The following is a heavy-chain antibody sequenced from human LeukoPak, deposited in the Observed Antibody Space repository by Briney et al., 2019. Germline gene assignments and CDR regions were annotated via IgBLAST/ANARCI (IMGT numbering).Heavy chain of an antibody. CDR2: ISSSGSTI. CDR1: GFTFSDYY. D-gene: IGHD3-22*01. V-gene: IGHV3-11*04. J-gene: IGHJ4*02. Sequence: NPGGSLRLSCAASGFTFSDYYMSWIRLAPGKGLEWVSYISSSGSTIDYADSVRGRFTISRDNAKNSLYLQMNSLRAEDTAVYYCAKDWAYYYDNYGLDYWGQGTLVTVSS. CDR3: AKDWAYYYDNYGLDY.